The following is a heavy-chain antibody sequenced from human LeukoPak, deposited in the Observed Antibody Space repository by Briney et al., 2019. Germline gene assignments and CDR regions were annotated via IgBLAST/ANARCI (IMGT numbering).Heavy chain of an antibody. CDR1: GFTFSSYG. Sequence: GGSLRLSCAASGFTFSSYGMHWVRQAPGKGLEWVAVIWYDGSNKYYADSVKGRFTISRDNSKNTLYLQMNSLRAEDTAVYYCARDVTDYYFDYWGQGTLDTVSS. D-gene: IGHD2-21*02. CDR3: ARDVTDYYFDY. J-gene: IGHJ4*02. V-gene: IGHV3-33*01. CDR2: IWYDGSNK.